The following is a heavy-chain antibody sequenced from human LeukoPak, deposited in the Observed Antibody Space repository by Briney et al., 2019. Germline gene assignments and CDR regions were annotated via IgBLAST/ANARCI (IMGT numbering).Heavy chain of an antibody. CDR3: ARDTLVGATIYYYYYMDV. V-gene: IGHV3-21*01. CDR1: GFTFSSYS. J-gene: IGHJ6*03. D-gene: IGHD1-26*01. CDR2: ISSSSSYI. Sequence: GGSLRLSCAASGFTFSSYSMNWVRQAPGKGLEWVSSISSSSSYIYYADSVKGRFTISRDNAKNSLYLQMNSLRAEDTAVYYCARDTLVGATIYYYYYMDVWGKGTTVTVSS.